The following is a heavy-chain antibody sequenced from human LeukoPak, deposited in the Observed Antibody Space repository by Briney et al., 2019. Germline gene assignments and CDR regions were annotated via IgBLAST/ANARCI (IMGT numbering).Heavy chain of an antibody. Sequence: SVKVSCKASGGTFSSYAISWVRQAPGQGLEWMGRIIPIFGIANYAQKFQGRVTITADNSTSTAYMELSSLRSEDTAVYYCAREEGLFVVVPAAPNWFDPWGQGTLVTVSS. CDR1: GGTFSSYA. J-gene: IGHJ5*02. CDR3: AREEGLFVVVPAAPNWFDP. V-gene: IGHV1-69*04. D-gene: IGHD2-2*01. CDR2: IIPIFGIA.